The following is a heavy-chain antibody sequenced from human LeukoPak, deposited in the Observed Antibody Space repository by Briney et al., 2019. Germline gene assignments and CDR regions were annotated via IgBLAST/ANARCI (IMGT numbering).Heavy chain of an antibody. CDR2: IILILGIA. J-gene: IGHJ5*02. CDR3: ARNGNGYGALGNYNWFDP. CDR1: LGTFSRYA. V-gene: IGHV1-69*10. Sequence: SVKVSRPPSLGTFSRYAISWVRQAPGPGREGRGGIILILGIADYAQKFQGRVTITADKATSTAYMELRSLRSQDAAVYCCARNGNGYGALGNYNWFDPWGQGTLVTVSS. D-gene: IGHD4-17*01.